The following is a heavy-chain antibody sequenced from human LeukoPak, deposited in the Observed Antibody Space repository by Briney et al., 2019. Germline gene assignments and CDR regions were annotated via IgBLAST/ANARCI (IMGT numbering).Heavy chain of an antibody. CDR1: GYTFTSYA. J-gene: IGHJ4*02. CDR2: ISTYNANT. CDR3: ARDRGDALFDF. Sequence: ASVKVSCKASGYTFTSYAMNWVRQAPGQGLEWMGWISTYNANTEYAQKLQGRVTMTTDTSTTTAYMELRSLRSDDTAVYYCARDRGDALFDFWGQGTLVTVSS. V-gene: IGHV1-18*01. D-gene: IGHD2-2*01.